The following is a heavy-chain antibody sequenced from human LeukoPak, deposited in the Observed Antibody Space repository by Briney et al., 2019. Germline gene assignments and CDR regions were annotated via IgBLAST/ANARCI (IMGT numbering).Heavy chain of an antibody. V-gene: IGHV1-46*01. D-gene: IGHD6-13*01. CDR3: ARCGSIAAAGTGYYYYMDV. Sequence: ASVKVSCKASGYTFTSYYMHWVRQAPGQGLEWMGIINPSGGSTSYAQKFQGRVTMTRDMSTSTVYMELSSLRSEDTAVYYCARCGSIAAAGTGYYYYMDVWGKGTTVTVSS. CDR2: INPSGGST. J-gene: IGHJ6*03. CDR1: GYTFTSYY.